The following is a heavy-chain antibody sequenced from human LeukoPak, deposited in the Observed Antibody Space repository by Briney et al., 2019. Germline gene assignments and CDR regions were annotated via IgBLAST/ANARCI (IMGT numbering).Heavy chain of an antibody. D-gene: IGHD3-22*01. V-gene: IGHV4-30-4*07. CDR2: IYYTGST. J-gene: IGHJ5*02. CDR3: ARGGDSSGYEGRFDP. Sequence: SETLSLTCAVSGGSISRSGYSWSWIRQPPGKGLEWIGYIYYTGSTYYNPSLKSRLTISLDTSKNQFSLKLSSVTAADTAVYYCARGGDSSGYEGRFDPWGQGTLVTVSS. CDR1: GGSISRSGYS.